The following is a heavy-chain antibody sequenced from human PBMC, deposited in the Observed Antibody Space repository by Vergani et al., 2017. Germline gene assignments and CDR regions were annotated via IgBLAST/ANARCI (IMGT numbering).Heavy chain of an antibody. J-gene: IGHJ4*02. D-gene: IGHD2-2*01. CDR1: GFTFSSYA. V-gene: IGHV3-23*01. CDR3: AKELTAPVPAASEGLDY. Sequence: EVQLLESGGGLVQPGGSLRLSCAASGFTFSSYAMSWVRQAPGKGLEWVSAISGSGGSTYYADSVKGRFTIARDNSKNPLYLQMNSLRAEDTAVYYCAKELTAPVPAASEGLDYWGQGTLVTVSS. CDR2: ISGSGGST.